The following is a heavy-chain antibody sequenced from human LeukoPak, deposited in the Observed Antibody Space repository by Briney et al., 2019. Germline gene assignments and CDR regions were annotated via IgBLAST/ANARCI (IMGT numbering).Heavy chain of an antibody. Sequence: ASVKVSCKASGYIFIDYEINWVRQASGQGLEWMGWMNPKSGDTGYEQKFQGRVTLTRDSSISTVYMELSSLRSEDTALYYCTRGRYMDVWGKRTTVIVSS. V-gene: IGHV1-8*03. CDR3: TRGRYMDV. CDR2: MNPKSGDT. CDR1: GYIFIDYE. J-gene: IGHJ6*03.